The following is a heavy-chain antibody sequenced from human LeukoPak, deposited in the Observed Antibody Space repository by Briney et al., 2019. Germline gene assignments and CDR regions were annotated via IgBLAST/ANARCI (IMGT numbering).Heavy chain of an antibody. V-gene: IGHV1-69*05. CDR1: GGTFSSYA. D-gene: IGHD5-12*01. CDR2: IIPIFGTA. J-gene: IGHJ4*02. Sequence: ASVKVSCKAFGGTFSSYAISWVRQAPGQGLEWMGRIIPIFGTANYAQKFQGRVTITTDESTSTAYMELSSLRSEDTAVYYCARVNLPYDRSIDYWGQGTLVTVSS. CDR3: ARVNLPYDRSIDY.